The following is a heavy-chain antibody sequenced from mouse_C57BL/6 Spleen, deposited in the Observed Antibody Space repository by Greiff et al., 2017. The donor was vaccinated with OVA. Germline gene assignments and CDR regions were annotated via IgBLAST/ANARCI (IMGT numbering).Heavy chain of an antibody. D-gene: IGHD1-1*01. CDR2: IWSGGST. CDR3: ARNYYYGSSYGYWYFDV. J-gene: IGHJ1*03. V-gene: IGHV2-2*01. CDR1: GFSLTSYG. Sequence: QVQLQQSGPGLVQPSQSLSITCTVSGFSLTSYGVHWVRQSPGKGLEWLGVIWSGGSTDYNAAFISRLSISKDNSKSQVFFKMNSLQADDTAIYYCARNYYYGSSYGYWYFDVWGTGTTVTVSS.